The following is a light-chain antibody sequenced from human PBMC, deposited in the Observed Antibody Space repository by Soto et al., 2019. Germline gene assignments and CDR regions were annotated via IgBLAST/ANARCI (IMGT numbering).Light chain of an antibody. CDR1: QTLPYNY. J-gene: IGKJ1*01. CDR2: GAS. CDR3: QHYVASPWT. Sequence: IVLTQSQGTLSLSPGERATLSCRASQTLPYNYLAWYQQKPGQAPRLLIYGASIRATGIPDRFSGSGSGTDFTLTISSLVPEDFAVYFCQHYVASPWTFGRGTTMQVK. V-gene: IGKV3-20*01.